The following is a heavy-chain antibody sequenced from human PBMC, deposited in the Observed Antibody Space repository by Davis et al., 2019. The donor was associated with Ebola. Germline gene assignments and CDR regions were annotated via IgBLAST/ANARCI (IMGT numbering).Heavy chain of an antibody. D-gene: IGHD6-13*01. J-gene: IGHJ3*01. CDR3: VKDTSSIWFDV. Sequence: GGSLRLSCAASGFSVSDKYMSWVRRAPGKGLEWVSTRVLSADTYYADSVKGRFTISRDNSKNTLHLQMNSLRVEDTAIYYCVKDTSSIWFDVWGQGTTVTVSS. CDR1: GFSVSDKY. V-gene: IGHV3-53*01. CDR2: RVLSADT.